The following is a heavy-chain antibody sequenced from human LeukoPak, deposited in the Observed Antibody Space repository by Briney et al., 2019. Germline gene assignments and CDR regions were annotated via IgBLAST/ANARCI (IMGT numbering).Heavy chain of an antibody. J-gene: IGHJ4*02. CDR3: ARERDERFFDY. CDR2: INQDGSEK. CDR1: GLIFRSYW. Sequence: GGSLRLSCAVSGLIFRSYWMSWVRQAPGKGLEWVANINQDGSEKYFVDSVKGRFTISRDNAKNSLHLQMNTLRAEDTAVYYRARERDERFFDYWGQGSLVTVSS. V-gene: IGHV3-7*01. D-gene: IGHD5-24*01.